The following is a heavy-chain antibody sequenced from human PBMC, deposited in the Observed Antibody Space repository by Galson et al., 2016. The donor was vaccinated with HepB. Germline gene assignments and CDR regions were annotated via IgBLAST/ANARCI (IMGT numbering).Heavy chain of an antibody. Sequence: TLSLTCAVSGGSLSIGCYSWNWIRQPPGKGLQWIGSISHSGRTYYNPSLKCRCTISVDRSKNPFSLKLSAVAAADRAVYYCSRGRCGGGSCYPHNWFDPWGQGTLVTVSS. CDR3: SRGRCGGGSCYPHNWFDP. CDR1: GGSLSIGCYS. CDR2: ISHSGRT. J-gene: IGHJ5*02. D-gene: IGHD2-15*01. V-gene: IGHV4-30-2*01.